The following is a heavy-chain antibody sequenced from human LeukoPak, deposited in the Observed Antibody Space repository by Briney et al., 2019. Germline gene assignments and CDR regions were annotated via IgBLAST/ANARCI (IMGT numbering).Heavy chain of an antibody. Sequence: ASVKVSCKASGGTFSTYVITWVRQAPGQGLEWMGWISAYNGNTNYAQKLQGRVTMTTVTSTSTAYMELTSLRSDDTAVYYCARDDALVPTGSFDFWGQGTLVTVSS. CDR3: ARDDALVPTGSFDF. V-gene: IGHV1-18*01. CDR1: GGTFSTYV. D-gene: IGHD5-12*01. CDR2: ISAYNGNT. J-gene: IGHJ4*02.